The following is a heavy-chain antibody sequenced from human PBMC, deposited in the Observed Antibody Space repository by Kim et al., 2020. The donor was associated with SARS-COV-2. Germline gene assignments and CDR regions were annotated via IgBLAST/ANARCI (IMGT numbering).Heavy chain of an antibody. CDR3: FADIEGDRSGYTI. Sequence: YSDSVKGRFTISRDNSKHTLYLQMNSLRVEETAIYYCFADIEGDRSGYTIWGQGTLVTVSS. V-gene: IGHV3-23*01. J-gene: IGHJ4*02. D-gene: IGHD5-12*01.